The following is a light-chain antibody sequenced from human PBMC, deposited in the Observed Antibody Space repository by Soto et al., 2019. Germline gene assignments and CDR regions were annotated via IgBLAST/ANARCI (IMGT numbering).Light chain of an antibody. J-gene: IGKJ4*01. Sequence: EIVLTQSPGTLSLSPGERATLSCRASQSVSNNYLAWYQQKPGQAPRLLIYGASRRATGIPDRFSGSGSGTDFTLTISRLEPEDFAVYSCQQYGSSLLTFGGGTKVEIK. V-gene: IGKV3-20*01. CDR2: GAS. CDR3: QQYGSSLLT. CDR1: QSVSNNY.